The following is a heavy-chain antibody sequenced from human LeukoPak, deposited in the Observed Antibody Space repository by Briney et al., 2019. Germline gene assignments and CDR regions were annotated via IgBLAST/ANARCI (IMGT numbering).Heavy chain of an antibody. J-gene: IGHJ6*03. Sequence: GESLKISCKGSGYSFTSYCIGWVRQMPGQGLEWMGIIYPGDSDTQYSPSFQGRVTLSVDKSISTAYLQLSSLNASDTAIYYCARHIARRGFWSGYTYDYYYYMDVWGKGTTVTVSS. CDR1: GYSFTSYC. CDR2: IYPGDSDT. D-gene: IGHD3-3*01. CDR3: ARHIARRGFWSGYTYDYYYYMDV. V-gene: IGHV5-51*01.